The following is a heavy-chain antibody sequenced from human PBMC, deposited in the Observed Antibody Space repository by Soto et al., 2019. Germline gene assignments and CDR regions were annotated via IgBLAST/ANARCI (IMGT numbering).Heavy chain of an antibody. V-gene: IGHV3-30-3*01. J-gene: IGHJ4*02. Sequence: QVQLVESGGGVVQPGRTLRLSCAASGFTFSSYAMHWVRQAPGKGLEWVAVISYDGSNKYYADSVKGRFTISRDNSKNTLYLQMNSLRAEDTAVYYCARAGYSTKNRLSYYFDYRGQGTLVTVSS. CDR1: GFTFSSYA. D-gene: IGHD6-13*01. CDR2: ISYDGSNK. CDR3: ARAGYSTKNRLSYYFDY.